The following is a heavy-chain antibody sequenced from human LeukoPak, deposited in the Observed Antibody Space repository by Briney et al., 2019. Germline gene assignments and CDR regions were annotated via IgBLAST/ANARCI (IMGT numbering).Heavy chain of an antibody. CDR3: ARDPSPTVRYYFDY. CDR1: GFTFSSYA. Sequence: GGSLRLSCAASGFTFSSYAMTWVRQAPGRGLEWVAVISYDGSDRYYADSVKGRFTISRDNSKNTLFLQMNSLRVEDTAVYYCARDPSPTVRYYFDYWGQGTLVAVSS. D-gene: IGHD4-11*01. V-gene: IGHV3-30*04. CDR2: ISYDGSDR. J-gene: IGHJ4*02.